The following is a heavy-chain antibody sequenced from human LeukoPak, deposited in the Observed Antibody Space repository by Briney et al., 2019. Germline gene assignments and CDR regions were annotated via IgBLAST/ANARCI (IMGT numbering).Heavy chain of an antibody. CDR3: AKEGYYYDSSGYNYYYGMDV. Sequence: GGSLRLSCGASGFTFSNYAMSWVRQAPGKGLEWVAVISYDGSNKYYADSVKGRFTISRDNSKNTLYLQMNSLRAEDTAVYYCAKEGYYYDSSGYNYYYGMDVWGQGTTVTVSS. CDR1: GFTFSNYA. J-gene: IGHJ6*02. V-gene: IGHV3-30*18. D-gene: IGHD3-22*01. CDR2: ISYDGSNK.